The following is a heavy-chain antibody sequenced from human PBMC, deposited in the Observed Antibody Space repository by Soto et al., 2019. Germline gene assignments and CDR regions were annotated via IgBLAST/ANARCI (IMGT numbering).Heavy chain of an antibody. Sequence: ASVKVSCKASGYTFTGYYMHWVRQAPGQGLEWMGWINPNSGGTNYAQKFQGWVTMTRDTSISTAYMELSRLRSDDTAVYYCARGNDYGDYRPVDYWGQGTLVTVSS. V-gene: IGHV1-2*04. D-gene: IGHD4-17*01. CDR2: INPNSGGT. CDR1: GYTFTGYY. J-gene: IGHJ4*02. CDR3: ARGNDYGDYRPVDY.